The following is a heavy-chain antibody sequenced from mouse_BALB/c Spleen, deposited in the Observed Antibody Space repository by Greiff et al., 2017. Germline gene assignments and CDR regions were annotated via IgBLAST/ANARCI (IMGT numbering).Heavy chain of an antibody. CDR2: IYPGDGDT. CDR1: GSAFSSSW. J-gene: IGHJ2*01. Sequence: QVQLKESGPELVKPGASVKLSCKASGSAFSSSWMNWVKQRPGQGLEWIGRIYPGDGDTNYNGKFKGKATLTADNSSSTAYMQLSSLTSVDAAVYFCARYDSPIDYWGQGTTLTVSS. D-gene: IGHD2-12*01. CDR3: ARYDSPIDY. V-gene: IGHV1-82*01.